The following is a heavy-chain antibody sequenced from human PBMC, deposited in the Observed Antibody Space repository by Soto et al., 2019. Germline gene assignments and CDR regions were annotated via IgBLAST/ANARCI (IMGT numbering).Heavy chain of an antibody. CDR1: GGSISSSKW. CDR2: IYHSGST. V-gene: IGHV4-4*02. D-gene: IGHD6-6*01. CDR3: ASQDYSSSTDASFLVNGYFEL. J-gene: IGHJ2*01. Sequence: QMQLQESGPGLVKPSGTLSLTCGVSGGSISSSKWWTWVRQPPGKGPEWIGEIYHSGSTNYNPSRTSRVTISLDKSNNQFSLTLTSVTAADTAVYYCASQDYSSSTDASFLVNGYFELWGRGILVTVSS.